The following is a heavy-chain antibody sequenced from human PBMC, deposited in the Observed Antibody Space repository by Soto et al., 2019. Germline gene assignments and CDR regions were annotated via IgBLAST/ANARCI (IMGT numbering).Heavy chain of an antibody. CDR3: AKHPGIAVADDYYYYYYMDV. CDR2: ISGSGGST. Sequence: AGSLRLSCAASGFTFSSYAMSWVRQAPGKGLEWVSAISGSGGSTYYADSVKGRFTISRDNSKNTLYLQMNSLRAEDTAVYYCAKHPGIAVADDYYYYYYMDVWGKGTTVTVSS. J-gene: IGHJ6*03. CDR1: GFTFSSYA. D-gene: IGHD6-19*01. V-gene: IGHV3-23*01.